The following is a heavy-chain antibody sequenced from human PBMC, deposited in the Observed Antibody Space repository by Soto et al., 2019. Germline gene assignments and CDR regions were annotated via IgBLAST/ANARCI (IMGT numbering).Heavy chain of an antibody. CDR2: INPFDGSR. J-gene: IGHJ4*02. V-gene: IGHV1-46*03. CDR1: GYTFTNYG. CDR3: SRVDPGETSPFDH. Sequence: ASVKVSCKAAGYTFTNYGISWVRQAPGQGLEWMGWINPFDGSRMFAQSFQGRVTMTRDTSTSTVYMEVSSLRSEDTAVYYCSRVDPGETSPFDHWGQGTLVTVSS. D-gene: IGHD3-10*01.